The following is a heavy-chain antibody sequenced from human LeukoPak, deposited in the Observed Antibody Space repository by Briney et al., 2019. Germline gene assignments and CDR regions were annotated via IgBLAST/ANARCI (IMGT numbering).Heavy chain of an antibody. CDR2: IYYSGST. CDR1: GGSISSYY. CDR3: ARGGYSYGPDY. J-gene: IGHJ4*02. D-gene: IGHD5-18*01. V-gene: IGHV4-59*01. Sequence: SETLSLTCTVSGGSISSYYWSWIRQPPGKGLEWIGYIYYSGSTNYNPSLKSRVTISVDTSKNQFSLKLSSVTAADTAVYYCARGGYSYGPDYWGQGTLVTVSS.